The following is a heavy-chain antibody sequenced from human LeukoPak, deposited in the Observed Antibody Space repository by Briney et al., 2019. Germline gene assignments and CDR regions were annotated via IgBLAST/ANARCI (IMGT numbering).Heavy chain of an antibody. CDR1: GFTFSSYA. CDR3: AKDRGLLNAFDI. Sequence: GGSLRHSCAASGFTFSSYAMSWVRQAPGKGLEWVSAISGSGGSTYYADSVKGRFTISRDNSKNTLYLQMNSLRAEDTAVYYCAKDRGLLNAFDIWGQGTMVTVSS. V-gene: IGHV3-23*01. J-gene: IGHJ3*02. CDR2: ISGSGGST. D-gene: IGHD3-10*01.